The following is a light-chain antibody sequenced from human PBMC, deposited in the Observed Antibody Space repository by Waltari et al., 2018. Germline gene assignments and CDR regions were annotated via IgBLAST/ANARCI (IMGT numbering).Light chain of an antibody. J-gene: IGKJ4*01. CDR2: DAS. V-gene: IGKV1D-13*01. CDR1: QGISSA. Sequence: AIQLTQSPSSLSASVGDRVTITCRASQGISSALAWYQQKPGKAPKLLIYDASSWESGVPSRFSGSGSGTDFTLTISSLQPEDFATYYCQQFNNYFTFGGGTKVEIK. CDR3: QQFNNYFT.